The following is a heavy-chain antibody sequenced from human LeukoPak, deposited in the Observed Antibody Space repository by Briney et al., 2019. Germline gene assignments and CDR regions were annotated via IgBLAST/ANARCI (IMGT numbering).Heavy chain of an antibody. V-gene: IGHV3-23*01. CDR2: ISSSGGST. J-gene: IGHJ4*02. CDR1: GFTFSSYS. CDR3: AKVRSGSYSPYFDY. Sequence: PGGSLRLSCAASGFTFSSYSMSWVRQAPGKGLECVSAISSSGGSTYYTDSVKGRFTISRDNSKNTLYLQMHSLRAEDTAVYYCAKVRSGSYSPYFDYWGEGTLVTASS. D-gene: IGHD1-26*01.